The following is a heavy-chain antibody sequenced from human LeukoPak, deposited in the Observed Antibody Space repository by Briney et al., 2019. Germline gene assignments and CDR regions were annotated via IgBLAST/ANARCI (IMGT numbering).Heavy chain of an antibody. CDR3: ARDLGNTGWYTFDY. Sequence: SQTLSLTCDISDDSVSSNNGAWNWIRQSPSRGLEWLGRTYYRSKWYNDYAGSLNGRITISPDTSKNQFSLHLNSVTPEDTAVYYCARDLGNTGWYTFDYWGQGILVTVSS. CDR1: DDSVSSNNGA. D-gene: IGHD6-19*01. V-gene: IGHV6-1*01. J-gene: IGHJ4*02. CDR2: TYYRSKWYN.